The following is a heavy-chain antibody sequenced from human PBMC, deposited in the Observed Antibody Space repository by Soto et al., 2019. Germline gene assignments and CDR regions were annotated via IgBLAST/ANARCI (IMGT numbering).Heavy chain of an antibody. CDR1: GFTVSSSY. J-gene: IGHJ6*02. Sequence: GGSLRLSCAASGFTVSSSYMSWVRQAPGKGLEWVSVIYSGGSTYYADSVRGRFTISRDNSKNTLYLQMKSLRAEDTAVYYCARDPPATRHGMDVWGQGTTVTVSS. V-gene: IGHV3-53*01. CDR3: ARDPPATRHGMDV. CDR2: IYSGGST.